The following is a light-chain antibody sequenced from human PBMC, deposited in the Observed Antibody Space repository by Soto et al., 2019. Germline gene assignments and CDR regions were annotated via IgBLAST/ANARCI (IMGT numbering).Light chain of an antibody. CDR3: QQYGSSPPFP. Sequence: DMGLTQSPGTLSLSPGERATLSCRASQSVSRRYLAWYQQQPGQAPGLLIYGASRRATGIPDRFSGSGSGTDFTLTISRLEYEAFAVYYCQQYGSSPPFPFGPGTKVDIK. CDR1: QSVSRRY. J-gene: IGKJ3*01. V-gene: IGKV3-20*01. CDR2: GAS.